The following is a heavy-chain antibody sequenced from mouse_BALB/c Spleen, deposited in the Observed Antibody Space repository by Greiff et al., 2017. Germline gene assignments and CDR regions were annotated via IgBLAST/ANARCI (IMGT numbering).Heavy chain of an antibody. CDR1: GYAFSSSW. J-gene: IGHJ4*01. CDR3: ARLLGY. CDR2: IYPGDGDT. V-gene: IGHV1-82*01. Sequence: VQLHQSGPELVKPGASVKISCKASGYAFSSSWMNWVKQRPGQGLEWIGRIYPGDGDTNYNGKFKGKATLTADKSSSTAYMQLSSLTSVDSAVYFCARLLGYWGQGTSVTVSS.